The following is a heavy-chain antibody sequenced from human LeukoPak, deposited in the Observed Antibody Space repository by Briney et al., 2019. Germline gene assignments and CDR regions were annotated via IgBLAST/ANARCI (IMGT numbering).Heavy chain of an antibody. V-gene: IGHV1-2*02. D-gene: IGHD2-2*01. CDR2: INPNSGGT. J-gene: IGHJ5*02. CDR3: AREQRGYCSSTSCHTNWFDP. Sequence: ASVKVSCKASGYIFTGYYMHWVRQAPGQGLEWMGWINPNSGGTNYAQKFQGRVTMTRDTSISTAYMELSRLRSDDTAVYYCAREQRGYCSSTSCHTNWFDPWGQGTLVTVSS. CDR1: GYIFTGYY.